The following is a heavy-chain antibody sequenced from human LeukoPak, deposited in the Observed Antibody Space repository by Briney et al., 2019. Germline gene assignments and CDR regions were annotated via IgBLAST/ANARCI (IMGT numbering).Heavy chain of an antibody. D-gene: IGHD3-22*01. CDR1: GYTFRSYG. CDR2: ISSNGGRT. J-gene: IGHJ1*01. CDR3: ATYYYDSGGFHFHH. V-gene: IGHV3-64*01. Sequence: GGSLRLSCAASGYTFRSYGMHWVRQAPGKGLEYVSAISSNGGRTYYANSVKGRFTISRDNSRNTLYLQMGSLRAEDMAVYYCATYYYDSGGFHFHHWGQGTLVTVSS.